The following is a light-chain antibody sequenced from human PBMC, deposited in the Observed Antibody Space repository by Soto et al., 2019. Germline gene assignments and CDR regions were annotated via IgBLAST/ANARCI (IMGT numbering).Light chain of an antibody. J-gene: IGLJ1*01. V-gene: IGLV2-14*01. CDR3: SSFPTSSTYV. CDR1: SSDVGLYNY. Sequence: QSVLTQPASVSGSPGQSIAISCTGTSSDVGLYNYVSWYQQHPDKVPKLIIYDVTNRPSGVSDRFSGSKSGNTASLTISGLQADDEADYYCSSFPTSSTYVFGTGTKVTV. CDR2: DVT.